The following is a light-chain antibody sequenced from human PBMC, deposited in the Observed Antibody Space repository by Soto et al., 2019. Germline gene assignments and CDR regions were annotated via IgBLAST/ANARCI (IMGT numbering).Light chain of an antibody. V-gene: IGKV1-5*03. Sequence: GDRVTITCRASQSISGWLAWFQQKPGKAPKLLIYKASTLESGVPSRFSGSGSGTEFTLTISSLHPDDFATYYCQQYNTYWTFGQGTKVEI. CDR3: QQYNTYWT. J-gene: IGKJ1*01. CDR2: KAS. CDR1: QSISGW.